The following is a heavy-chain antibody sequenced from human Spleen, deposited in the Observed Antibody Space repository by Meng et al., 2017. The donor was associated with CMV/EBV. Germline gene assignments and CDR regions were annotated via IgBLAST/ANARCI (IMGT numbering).Heavy chain of an antibody. CDR3: ASLGGIDFDY. Sequence: SCKGSGGTFSSYTISWVRQAPGQGLEWMGRIIPILGIANYAQKFQGRVTITADKSTSTAYMELSSLRSEDTAVYYCASLGGIDFDYWGQGTLVTVSS. J-gene: IGHJ4*02. D-gene: IGHD4-23*01. CDR2: IIPILGIA. CDR1: GGTFSSYT. V-gene: IGHV1-69*02.